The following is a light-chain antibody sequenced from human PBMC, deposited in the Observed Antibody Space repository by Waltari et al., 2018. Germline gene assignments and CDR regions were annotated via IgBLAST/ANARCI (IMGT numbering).Light chain of an antibody. Sequence: CSASQSVTSISLAWYQEKLGQAPRLLIYGTSTRATGSPDRFSGSGSGTDFTLTISRLEPEDFAVYYCQQYDGEVVTFGGGTKVEI. CDR2: GTS. CDR3: QQYDGEVVT. J-gene: IGKJ4*01. CDR1: QSVTSIS. V-gene: IGKV3-20*01.